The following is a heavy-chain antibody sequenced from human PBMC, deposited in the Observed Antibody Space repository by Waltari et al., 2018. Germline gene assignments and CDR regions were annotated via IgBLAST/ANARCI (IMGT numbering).Heavy chain of an antibody. Sequence: QVQLVQSGAEVKKPGASVKVSCKASGYTFTSYDINWVRQATGQGLEWMGWMNPNSGNTGYAQKFQGRVTITRNTSISTAYMELSSLRSEDTAVYYCARGKQQLDEIYYYYYGMDVWGQGTTVTVSS. CDR1: GYTFTSYD. J-gene: IGHJ6*02. CDR3: ARGKQQLDEIYYYYYGMDV. D-gene: IGHD6-13*01. V-gene: IGHV1-8*03. CDR2: MNPNSGNT.